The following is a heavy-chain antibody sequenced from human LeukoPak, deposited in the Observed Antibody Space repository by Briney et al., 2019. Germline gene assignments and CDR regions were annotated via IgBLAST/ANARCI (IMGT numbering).Heavy chain of an antibody. V-gene: IGHV3-23*01. CDR3: AKDRGIAVAGRSWFDP. Sequence: PGGSLRLSCAASGFTFSSYAMSWVRQAPGKGLEWVSAISGSGGSTYYADSVKGRFTISRDNSKNTLYLQMNSLRAEDTAVYYCAKDRGIAVAGRSWFDPWGQGTLVTVSS. J-gene: IGHJ5*02. CDR2: ISGSGGST. D-gene: IGHD6-19*01. CDR1: GFTFSSYA.